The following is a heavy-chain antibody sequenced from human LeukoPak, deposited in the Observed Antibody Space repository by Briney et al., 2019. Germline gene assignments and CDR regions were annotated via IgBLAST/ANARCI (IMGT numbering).Heavy chain of an antibody. J-gene: IGHJ5*02. V-gene: IGHV4-39*07. Sequence: PSETLPLTCTVSGGSISGSNYHWGWIRQPPGKGLEWLGTVHHTGRAFYNPSLRGRTTVSVDTSKNQFSLKLTSVTAADTAVYYCAREPDAWGQGTLVTVSS. CDR2: VHHTGRA. CDR3: AREPDA. CDR1: GGSISGSNYH.